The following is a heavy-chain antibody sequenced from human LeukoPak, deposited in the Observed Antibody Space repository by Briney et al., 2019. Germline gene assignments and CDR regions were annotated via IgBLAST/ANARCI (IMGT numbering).Heavy chain of an antibody. CDR1: GFTFSSYA. CDR3: AKTTQIVVVPAAVDY. CDR2: ISGSGGST. Sequence: GGSLRLSCTASGFTFSSYAMSWVRQAPGKGLEWVSAISGSGGSTYYADSVKGRFTISRDNSKNTLYLQMNSLRAEDTAVYYCAKTTQIVVVPAAVDYWGQGTLVTVSS. D-gene: IGHD2-2*01. J-gene: IGHJ4*02. V-gene: IGHV3-23*01.